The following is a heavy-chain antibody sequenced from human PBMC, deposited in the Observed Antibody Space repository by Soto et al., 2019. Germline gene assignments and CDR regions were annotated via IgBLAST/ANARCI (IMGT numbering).Heavy chain of an antibody. J-gene: IGHJ6*02. V-gene: IGHV4-59*08. CDR1: AASISAHF. CDR2: IYNSGSS. Sequence: SQALPLPWSVSAASISAHFWSWIRQPPGKGLEWIAYIYNSGSSYNPSLKSRVTISVDTSKNQLSLKLSSVIAADSAVYYCAINADVWGQGTTVT. CDR3: AINADV.